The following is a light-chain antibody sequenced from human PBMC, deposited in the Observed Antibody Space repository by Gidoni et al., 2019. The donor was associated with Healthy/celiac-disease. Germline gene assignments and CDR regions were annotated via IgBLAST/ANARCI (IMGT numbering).Light chain of an antibody. J-gene: IGKJ2*01. Sequence: IHLTQSPSSLAASVGDRVTITCRASQSISSYLNWYQQKPGKAPKLLIYAASSLQSGVPARFSGSGSGTDFTLTISSLQPEDFATYYGQQSYSTLYTFGQGTKLEIK. CDR1: QSISSY. CDR2: AAS. V-gene: IGKV1-39*01. CDR3: QQSYSTLYT.